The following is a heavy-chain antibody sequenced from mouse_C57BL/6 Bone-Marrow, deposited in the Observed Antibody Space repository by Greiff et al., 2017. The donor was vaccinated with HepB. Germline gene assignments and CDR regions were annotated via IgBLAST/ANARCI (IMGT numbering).Heavy chain of an antibody. CDR2: IYPGSGNT. J-gene: IGHJ3*01. V-gene: IGHV1-76*01. Sequence: VQLQQSGAELVRPGASVKLSCKASGYTFTDYYINWVKQRPGQGLEWIARIYPGSGNTYYNEKFKGKATLTAEKSSSTAYMQLSSLTSEDSAVYFCARHRAQAGPEIAYWGQGTLVTVSA. D-gene: IGHD3-2*02. CDR1: GYTFTDYY. CDR3: ARHRAQAGPEIAY.